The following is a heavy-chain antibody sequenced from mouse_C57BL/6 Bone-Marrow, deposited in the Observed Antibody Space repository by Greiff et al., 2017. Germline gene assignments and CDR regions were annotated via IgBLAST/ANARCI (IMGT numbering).Heavy chain of an antibody. V-gene: IGHV1-20*01. D-gene: IGHD3-3*01. Sequence: EVQLQQSGPELVKPGDSVKISCKASGYSFTGYFMNWVMQSHGKSLEWIGRINPYNGDTFYNQKFKGKATLTVEKSSSTAHMGLRSLTSEDSAVYYCAREGTFDYWGQGTTRTVSS. J-gene: IGHJ2*01. CDR2: INPYNGDT. CDR3: AREGTFDY. CDR1: GYSFTGYF.